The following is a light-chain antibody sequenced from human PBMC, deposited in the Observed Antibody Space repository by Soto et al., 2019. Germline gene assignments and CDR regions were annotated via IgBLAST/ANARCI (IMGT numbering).Light chain of an antibody. Sequence: QSALTQPASVSGSPGQSITISCTGTSSDVGGYNYVSWYQQHPGKAPKLMIYDDSNRPSGVSNRFSGSKSGNTASLTISGLQAEDEADYYCSSYTSGSTLYVFGAGTKLTVL. V-gene: IGLV2-14*01. J-gene: IGLJ1*01. CDR1: SSDVGGYNY. CDR3: SSYTSGSTLYV. CDR2: DDS.